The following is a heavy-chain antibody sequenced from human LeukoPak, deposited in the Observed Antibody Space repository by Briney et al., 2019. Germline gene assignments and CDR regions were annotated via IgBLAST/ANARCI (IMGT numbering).Heavy chain of an antibody. CDR3: VTWTGYSNDY. Sequence: GGSLRLSCEAPGFTLRGYVMPWVRQAQGRGLEYVSAVNSNGGSTYYADSVKGRFTISRDNSKNTLYLQMSSLRAEDTAVYYCVTWTGYSNDYWGLGTLVTVSS. J-gene: IGHJ4*02. CDR1: GFTLRGYV. D-gene: IGHD3/OR15-3a*01. V-gene: IGHV3-64D*06. CDR2: VNSNGGST.